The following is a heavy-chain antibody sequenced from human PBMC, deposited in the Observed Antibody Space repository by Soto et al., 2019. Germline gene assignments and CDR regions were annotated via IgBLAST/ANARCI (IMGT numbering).Heavy chain of an antibody. CDR1: GYTFSGYT. V-gene: IGHV1-3*01. CDR2: INAASGKT. Sequence: QAQRVKSGAEMKKPGASVKVSCKATGYTFSGYTMNWVRQATGQRLVWMGWINAASGKTKNSHNFQGRVSITRDSSACTVYRELTGLTSEDTAVYYWARVTKTLGPRADYSIDIWGQGTMVTVSS. J-gene: IGHJ3*02. D-gene: IGHD3-10*01. CDR3: ARVTKTLGPRADYSIDI.